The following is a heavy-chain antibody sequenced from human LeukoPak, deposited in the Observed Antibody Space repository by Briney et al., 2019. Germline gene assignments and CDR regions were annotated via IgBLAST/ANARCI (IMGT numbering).Heavy chain of an antibody. CDR1: GFTFSGSA. CDR2: IRSKANTFAT. CDR3: ARVEASGYDYGAFDY. Sequence: GGSLRLSCAASGFTFSGSAMHWVRQASGKGLEWVGRIRSKANTFATEYAASVKGRFTISRDDSKNTAYLQMNSLKTEDSAVYYCARVEASGYDYGAFDYWGQGTLVTVSS. V-gene: IGHV3-73*01. D-gene: IGHD5-12*01. J-gene: IGHJ4*02.